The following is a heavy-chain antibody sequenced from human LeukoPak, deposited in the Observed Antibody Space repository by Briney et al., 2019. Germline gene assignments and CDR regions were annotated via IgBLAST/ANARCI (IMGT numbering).Heavy chain of an antibody. J-gene: IGHJ4*02. V-gene: IGHV3-30*02. CDR3: AKDERFGELLGGYFDY. CDR1: GFTFSSYG. Sequence: PGGSLRLSCAASGFTFSSYGMHWVRQAPGKGLEWVAFIRYDGSNKYYADSVKGRFTISRDNSKNTLYLQMNSLRAEDTAVYYCAKDERFGELLGGYFDYWGQGTLVTVSS. CDR2: IRYDGSNK. D-gene: IGHD3-10*01.